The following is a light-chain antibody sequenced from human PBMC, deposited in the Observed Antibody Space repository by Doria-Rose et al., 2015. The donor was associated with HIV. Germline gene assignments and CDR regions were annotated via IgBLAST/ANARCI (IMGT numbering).Light chain of an antibody. J-gene: IGKJ1*01. CDR3: HQYGTSWT. V-gene: IGKV3-20*01. CDR2: DGP. CDR1: QRFSSTY. Sequence: EIVLTQSPGTLSLSPGERAALSCRASQRFSSTYLDWYQQKPGQAHSLLIYDGPTRATGIPDRFSASGSGTDFTLTINRLEPEDFALYYCHQYGTSWTFGQGTKVEI.